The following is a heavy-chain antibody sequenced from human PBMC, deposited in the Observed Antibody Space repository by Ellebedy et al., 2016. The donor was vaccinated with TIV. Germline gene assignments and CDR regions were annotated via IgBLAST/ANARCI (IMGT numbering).Heavy chain of an antibody. D-gene: IGHD3-22*01. Sequence: GESLKISCAASGFTFSSYAMHWVRQAPGKGLEWVAVISYDGSNKYYADSVKGRFTISRDNSKNTLYLQMSSLRADDTAIYYCAKDRSPTMIALDFWGQGTLVTVSS. CDR3: AKDRSPTMIALDF. CDR1: GFTFSSYA. CDR2: ISYDGSNK. V-gene: IGHV3-30-3*01. J-gene: IGHJ4*02.